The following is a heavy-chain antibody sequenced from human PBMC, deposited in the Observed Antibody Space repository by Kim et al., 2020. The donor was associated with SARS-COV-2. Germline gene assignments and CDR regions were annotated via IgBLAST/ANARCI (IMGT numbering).Heavy chain of an antibody. Sequence: ADSVEGRFTISRDNARDSLYLQMNSLRAEDTAMYYCARDLSTGLPGGFDYWGPGTLVTVSS. D-gene: IGHD1-1*01. J-gene: IGHJ4*02. V-gene: IGHV3-21*01. CDR3: ARDLSTGLPGGFDY.